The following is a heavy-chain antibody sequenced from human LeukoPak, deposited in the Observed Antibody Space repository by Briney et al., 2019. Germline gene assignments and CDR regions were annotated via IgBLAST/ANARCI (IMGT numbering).Heavy chain of an antibody. Sequence: SETLSLTCTVSGGSISSYYWNWIRQPPGKGLEWIGYIYYSGSTNYNPSLKSRVTISVDTSKNQFSLKLSSVTAADTAVYYCAREVRGASFDYWGQGTLVTVSS. J-gene: IGHJ4*02. V-gene: IGHV4-59*01. D-gene: IGHD3-10*01. CDR3: AREVRGASFDY. CDR1: GGSISSYY. CDR2: IYYSGST.